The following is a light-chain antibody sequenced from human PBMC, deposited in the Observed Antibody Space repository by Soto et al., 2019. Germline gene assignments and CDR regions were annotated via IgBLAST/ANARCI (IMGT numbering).Light chain of an antibody. V-gene: IGKV1-39*01. CDR2: AAS. CDR1: QIISTY. Sequence: DLQPTQSPSPLSASVGDRLAITFLASQIISTYLNWYQQEPGKAPKXXIYAASNLQSGVPPRFSGSGSGTDFTLTISSLQNEDVATYFCQQRYRTTITFGQGTRLEI. CDR3: QQRYRTTIT. J-gene: IGKJ5*01.